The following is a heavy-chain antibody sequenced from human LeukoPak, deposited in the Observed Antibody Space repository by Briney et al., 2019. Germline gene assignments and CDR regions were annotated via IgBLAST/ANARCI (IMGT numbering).Heavy chain of an antibody. Sequence: GASVKVSCKASGYTFTGYYMHWVRQAPGQGLEWMGIINPSGGSTSYAQKFQGRVTMTRDMSTSTVYMELSSLRSEDTAVYYCARELREYYYDSSGFHFDYWGQGTLVTVSS. CDR3: ARELREYYYDSSGFHFDY. CDR2: INPSGGST. CDR1: GYTFTGYY. V-gene: IGHV1-46*01. J-gene: IGHJ4*02. D-gene: IGHD3-22*01.